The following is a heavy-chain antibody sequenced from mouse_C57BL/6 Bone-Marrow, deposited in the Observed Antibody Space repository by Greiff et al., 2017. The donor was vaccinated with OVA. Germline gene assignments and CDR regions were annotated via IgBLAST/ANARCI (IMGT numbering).Heavy chain of an antibody. Sequence: EVQRVESGGGLVKPGGSLKLSCAASGFTFSDYGMHWVRQAPEQGLEWVAYISSGSSTIYYADTVKGRFTISRDNAKNTLFLQMTSLRSEYTAMYYCARELIYYYGSSYFDVWGTGTTVTVSS. CDR1: GFTFSDYG. V-gene: IGHV5-17*01. CDR2: ISSGSSTI. CDR3: ARELIYYYGSSYFDV. J-gene: IGHJ1*03. D-gene: IGHD1-1*01.